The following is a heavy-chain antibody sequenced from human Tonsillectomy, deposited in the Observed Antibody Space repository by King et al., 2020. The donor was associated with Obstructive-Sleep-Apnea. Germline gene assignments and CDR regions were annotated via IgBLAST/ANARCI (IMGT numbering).Heavy chain of an antibody. J-gene: IGHJ5*02. CDR3: ARDPGYDSSGYYGFDP. CDR2: INPSGGST. CDR1: GYTFTSYY. D-gene: IGHD3-22*01. V-gene: IGHV1-46*03. Sequence: VQLVESGAEVKKPGASVKVSCKASGYTFTSYYMHWVRQAPGQGLEWMGIINPSGGSTSYAQKFQGRVTMTRDTSTSTVYMELRSLRSEDTAVYYCARDPGYDSSGYYGFDPWGQGTLVTVSS.